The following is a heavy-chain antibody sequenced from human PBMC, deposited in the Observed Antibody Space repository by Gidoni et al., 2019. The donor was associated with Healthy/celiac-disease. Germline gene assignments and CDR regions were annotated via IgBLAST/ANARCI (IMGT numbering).Heavy chain of an antibody. CDR1: GFTFSDHY. D-gene: IGHD6-13*01. CDR3: ARLEAIAAAV. CDR2: TRNKANSYTT. V-gene: IGHV3-72*01. Sequence: EVQLVESGGGLVQPGGSLRLSCAASGFTFSDHYMDWVRQAPGKGLEWVGRTRNKANSYTTEYAASVKGRFTISRDDSKNSLYLQMNSLKTEDTAVYYCARLEAIAAAVWDQGTLVTVSS. J-gene: IGHJ4*02.